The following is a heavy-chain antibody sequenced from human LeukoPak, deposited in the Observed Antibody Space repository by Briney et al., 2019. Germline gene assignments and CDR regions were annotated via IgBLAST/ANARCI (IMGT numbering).Heavy chain of an antibody. CDR2: ISSSSSYI. CDR1: GFTFSSYS. D-gene: IGHD3-3*01. CDR3: ARVITIFGVVIEAFDY. J-gene: IGHJ4*02. V-gene: IGHV3-21*01. Sequence: GGSLRLSCAASGFTFSSYSMNWVRQAPGKGLEWVSSISSSSSYIYYADSVKGRFTISRDNAKNSLYLQMNSLRAEDTAVYYCARVITIFGVVIEAFDYWGQGTLVTVSS.